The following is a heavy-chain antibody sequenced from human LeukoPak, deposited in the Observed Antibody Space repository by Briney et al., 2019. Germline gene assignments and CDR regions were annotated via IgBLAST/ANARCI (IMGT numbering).Heavy chain of an antibody. CDR1: GFTFSSYR. Sequence: GGSMRLSCAASGFTFSSYRMNWVRQAAGKGLEWVSSIRSSSSYIYYADSVKARCTISRHNAKNSLYLQMNSLRAEDTAVYYCASSEYSSGWGPNWGQGTLVTVSS. CDR3: ASSEYSSGWGPN. J-gene: IGHJ4*02. V-gene: IGHV3-21*01. D-gene: IGHD6-19*01. CDR2: IRSSSSYI.